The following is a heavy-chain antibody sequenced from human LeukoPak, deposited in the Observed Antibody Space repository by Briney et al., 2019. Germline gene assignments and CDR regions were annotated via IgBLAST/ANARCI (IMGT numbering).Heavy chain of an antibody. CDR2: IYYSGST. D-gene: IGHD3-9*01. J-gene: IGHJ4*02. V-gene: IGHV4-59*01. CDR1: GGSISSYY. Sequence: SETLSLTCTVSGGSISSYYWSWIRQPPGKGLEWIGYIYYSGSTNYNPSLKSRVTISVDTSKNQFSLKLSSVTAADTAVYYCARGPYYDISTGYSYYFDYWGRGTLVTVSS. CDR3: ARGPYYDISTGYSYYFDY.